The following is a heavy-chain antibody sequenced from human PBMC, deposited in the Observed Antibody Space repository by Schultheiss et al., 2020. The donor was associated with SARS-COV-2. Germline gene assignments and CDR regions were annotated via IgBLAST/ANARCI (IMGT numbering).Heavy chain of an antibody. J-gene: IGHJ6*02. CDR1: GGSFSGYY. V-gene: IGHV4-59*10. Sequence: SETLSLTCAVYGGSFSGYYWSWIRQPPGKGLEWIGRIYTSGSTNYNPSLKSRVTMSVDTSKNQFSLKLSSVTAADTAVYYCAKKVLRGADYYYYGMDVWGQGTTVTVSS. CDR2: IYTSGST. D-gene: IGHD4/OR15-4a*01. CDR3: AKKVLRGADYYYYGMDV.